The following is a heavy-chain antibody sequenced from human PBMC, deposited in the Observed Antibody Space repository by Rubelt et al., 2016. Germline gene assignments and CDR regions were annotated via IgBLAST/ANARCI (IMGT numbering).Heavy chain of an antibody. CDR1: GFTVSSNY. D-gene: IGHD1-26*01. Sequence: DVQLVESGGGLVQPGGSLRLSCAASGFTVSSNYMAWVRQTPGKGLEWVSGISGWGGDTYYADSVKGRFTISRDNSKNTLYLQMNSLGAEDTAVYFCAKDSRYSGSYWDFDYWGQGTLVTVSS. J-gene: IGHJ4*02. V-gene: IGHV3-23*04. CDR3: AKDSRYSGSYWDFDY. CDR2: ISGWGGDT.